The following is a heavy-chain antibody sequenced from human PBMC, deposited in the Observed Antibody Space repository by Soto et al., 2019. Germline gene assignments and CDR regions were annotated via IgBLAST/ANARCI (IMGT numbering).Heavy chain of an antibody. Sequence: GSLRLSCAASGFTFSSYAMSWVRQAPGKGLEWVSAISGSGGSTYYADSVKGRFTISRDNSKNTLYLQMNSLRAEDTAVYYCAGVVPAAYYYYYYGMDVWGQGTTVTVSS. V-gene: IGHV3-23*01. CDR3: AGVVPAAYYYYYYGMDV. J-gene: IGHJ6*02. D-gene: IGHD2-2*01. CDR1: GFTFSSYA. CDR2: ISGSGGST.